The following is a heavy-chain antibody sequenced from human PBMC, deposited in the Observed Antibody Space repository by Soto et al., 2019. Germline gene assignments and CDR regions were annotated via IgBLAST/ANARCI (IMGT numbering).Heavy chain of an antibody. V-gene: IGHV2-5*02. Sequence: QITLKESGPTLVKPTQTLTLTCTFSGFSLSTSGVGVGWIRQPPGKALEWLALIYWVDDKRYSPSLKSRLTITKDTSKNQVVLTMTNIDPVDTATYYCAHRGYCSGGSCYPHFDYWGQGTLVTVSS. D-gene: IGHD2-15*01. CDR2: IYWVDDK. CDR3: AHRGYCSGGSCYPHFDY. J-gene: IGHJ4*02. CDR1: GFSLSTSGVG.